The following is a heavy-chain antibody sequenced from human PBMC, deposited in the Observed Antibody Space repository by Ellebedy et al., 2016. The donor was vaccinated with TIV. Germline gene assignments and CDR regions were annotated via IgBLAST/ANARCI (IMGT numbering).Heavy chain of an antibody. CDR3: ARVGGYDFGPLYYYYGMDV. Sequence: GESLKISXAASGFTFSSYGMHWVRQAPGKGLEWVSAISGSGGSTYYADSVKGRFTISRDNSKNTLYLQMNSLRAEDTAVYYCARVGGYDFGPLYYYYGMDVWGQGTTVTVSS. CDR2: ISGSGGST. D-gene: IGHD5-12*01. CDR1: GFTFSSYG. J-gene: IGHJ6*02. V-gene: IGHV3-23*01.